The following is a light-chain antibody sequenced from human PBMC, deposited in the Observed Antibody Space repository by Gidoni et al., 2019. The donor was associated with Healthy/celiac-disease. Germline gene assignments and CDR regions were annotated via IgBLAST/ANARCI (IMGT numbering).Light chain of an antibody. J-gene: IGKJ2*04. Sequence: EIVLTQSPATLSLSPGERATLSCRASQSVSSYLAWYQQNPGQAPRLLLYDASNRATGIPARFIGIVSGTDFTLTISSLEPEDFAVYYCQQRSNWPLCSFGQGTKLEIK. CDR1: QSVSSY. CDR2: DAS. CDR3: QQRSNWPLCS. V-gene: IGKV3-11*01.